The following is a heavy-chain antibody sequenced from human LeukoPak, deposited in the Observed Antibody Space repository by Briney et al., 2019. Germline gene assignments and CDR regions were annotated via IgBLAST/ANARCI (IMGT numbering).Heavy chain of an antibody. Sequence: SQTLSLTCAVSGDSVSGNIVAWNWIRQSPSRGLEWLGRTYRGSGYYAPSMKSRITISPDTSKNQFSLRLNSVTSEDTAVYYCARGQYSAFDIWGKGTSVTVSS. V-gene: IGHV6-1*01. D-gene: IGHD2/OR15-2a*01. CDR2: TYRGSG. CDR3: ARGQYSAFDI. CDR1: GDSVSGNIVA. J-gene: IGHJ3*02.